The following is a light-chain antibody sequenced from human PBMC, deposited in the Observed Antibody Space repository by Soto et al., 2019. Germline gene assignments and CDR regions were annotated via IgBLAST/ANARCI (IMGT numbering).Light chain of an antibody. CDR1: QSISTY. Sequence: DIQMTQSPSSLSASLGDRVTVTCRASQSISTYLNWFQQRPGKAPKLLIYDVSSLQSGVPSRFSGSGSGTEFTLTISSLQPDDFATYYCQQYNTFSLTFGQGTNVEIK. CDR3: QQYNTFSLT. CDR2: DVS. J-gene: IGKJ1*01. V-gene: IGKV1-5*01.